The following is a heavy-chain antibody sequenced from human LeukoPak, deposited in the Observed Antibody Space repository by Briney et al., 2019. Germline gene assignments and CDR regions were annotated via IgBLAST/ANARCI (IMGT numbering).Heavy chain of an antibody. Sequence: SETLSLTCTVSGGSISSSTYYWGWIRQPPGKGLEWIGSIYYSGSTNYNPSLKSRVTISVDTSKNQFSLKLSSVTAADTAVYYCARGHQSLITMVRGVISDAFDIWGQGTMVTVSS. J-gene: IGHJ3*02. CDR2: IYYSGST. CDR3: ARGHQSLITMVRGVISDAFDI. V-gene: IGHV4-39*07. D-gene: IGHD3-10*01. CDR1: GGSISSSTYY.